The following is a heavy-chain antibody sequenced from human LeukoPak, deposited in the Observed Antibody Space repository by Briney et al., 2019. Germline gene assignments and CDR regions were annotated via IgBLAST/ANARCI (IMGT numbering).Heavy chain of an antibody. D-gene: IGHD3-22*01. V-gene: IGHV4-39*07. CDR3: ARSRLYYDSSGYMYYFDY. Sequence: SEALSLTCTVSGGSISSSSYYWGWVRQPPGKGLEWIGSIYYSGSTYYNPSLKSRVTISVGTSKDQFSLKLSSVTAADTAVYYCARSRLYYDSSGYMYYFDYWGQGTLVTVSS. CDR2: IYYSGST. CDR1: GGSISSSSYY. J-gene: IGHJ4*02.